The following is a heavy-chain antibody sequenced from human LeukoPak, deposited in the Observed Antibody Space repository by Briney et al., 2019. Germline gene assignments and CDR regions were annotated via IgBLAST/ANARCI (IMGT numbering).Heavy chain of an antibody. J-gene: IGHJ4*02. D-gene: IGHD5-18*01. CDR1: GGSISNTNW. V-gene: IGHV4-4*02. CDR3: ASGGYGYVWALDY. CDR2: VNLQGST. Sequence: SETLSLTCGVSGGSISNTNWWTWVRQPPGKGLEWIGEVNLQGSTNYNPSLKSRVAISVDKSENHISLKLTSVTAAGTAVYYCASGGYGYVWALDYWGQGTLVTVSS.